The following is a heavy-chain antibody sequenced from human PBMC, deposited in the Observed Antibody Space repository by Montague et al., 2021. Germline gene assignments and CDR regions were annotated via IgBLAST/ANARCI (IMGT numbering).Heavy chain of an antibody. J-gene: IGHJ4*02. V-gene: IGHV4-34*01. Sequence: SETLSLTCGLSGGSLSGYYWAWIRQTPGKGLEWIGNINHSGSAKYNPSLKNRVSISVGTSNNQFFLDLTSVTAADTAMYFCARGLFGTVNGQYSGGWYYFDXWGQGTMVTVSS. D-gene: IGHD6-19*01. CDR2: INHSGSA. CDR3: ARGLFGTVNGQYSGGWYYFDX. CDR1: GGSLSGYY.